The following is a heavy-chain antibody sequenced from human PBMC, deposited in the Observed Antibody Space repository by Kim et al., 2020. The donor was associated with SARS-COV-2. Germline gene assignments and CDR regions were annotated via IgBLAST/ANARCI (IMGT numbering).Heavy chain of an antibody. D-gene: IGHD6-19*01. Sequence: SETLSLTCTVSGYSISSGYYWGWIRQPPGKGLEWIGSIYHSGSTYYNPSLKSRVTISVDTSKNQFSLKLSSVIAADTAVYYCASSNSSGYKYAFDIWGQGTMVTVSS. V-gene: IGHV4-38-2*02. CDR3: ASSNSSGYKYAFDI. CDR1: GYSISSGYY. J-gene: IGHJ3*02. CDR2: IYHSGST.